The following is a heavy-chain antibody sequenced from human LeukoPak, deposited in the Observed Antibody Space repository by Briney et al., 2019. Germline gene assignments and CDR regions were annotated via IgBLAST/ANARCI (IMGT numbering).Heavy chain of an antibody. V-gene: IGHV1-69*01. CDR2: IIPIFGTA. CDR1: GGTFSSYA. D-gene: IGHD2-2*02. Sequence: SAKVSCKASGGTFSSYAISWVRQAPGQGLEWMGGIIPIFGTANYAQKFQGRVTITADESTSTAYMELSSLRSEDTAVYYCAREDCSSTSCYIYYGMDVWGQGTTVTVSS. CDR3: AREDCSSTSCYIYYGMDV. J-gene: IGHJ6*02.